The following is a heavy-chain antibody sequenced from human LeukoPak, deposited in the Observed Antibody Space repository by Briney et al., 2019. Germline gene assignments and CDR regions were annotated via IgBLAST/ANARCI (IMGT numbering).Heavy chain of an antibody. V-gene: IGHV4-59*08. CDR2: VFYNGST. CDR1: GGSISDYF. Sequence: SETLSLTCTVSGGSISDYFWSWIRQPPGKGLEWVGYVFYNGSTNYNPSLKSRVTISVDTSKNQFSLKLSSVTAADTVVYYCARVGADLDYWGQGTLVTVSS. D-gene: IGHD6-13*01. CDR3: ARVGADLDY. J-gene: IGHJ4*02.